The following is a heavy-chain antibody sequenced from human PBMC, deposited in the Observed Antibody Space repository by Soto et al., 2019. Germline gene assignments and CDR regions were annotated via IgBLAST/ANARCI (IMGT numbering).Heavy chain of an antibody. CDR3: ARPRGIVATTSFDD. J-gene: IGHJ4*02. CDR1: GGTFSSYT. V-gene: IGHV1-69*02. CDR2: IIPILGIA. Sequence: QVQLVQSGAEVQKPGSSVKVSCKASGGTFSSYTISWVRQAPGQGLEWMGRIIPILGIANYAQKFQGRVTIPADKSTSTPHMELSSLGSEDTAWYYCARPRGIVATTSFDDGGQGTLVTASS. D-gene: IGHD5-12*01.